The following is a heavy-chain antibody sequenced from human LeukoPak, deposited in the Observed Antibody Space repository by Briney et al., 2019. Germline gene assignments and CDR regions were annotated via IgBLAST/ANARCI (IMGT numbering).Heavy chain of an antibody. CDR3: AREWYDYVWGSYRSPKGGWFDP. V-gene: IGHV1-2*02. D-gene: IGHD3-16*02. CDR1: GYTFTSYG. J-gene: IGHJ5*02. CDR2: INPNSGGT. Sequence: PGASVKVSCKASGYTFTSYGISWVRQAPGQGLEWMGWINPNSGGTNYAQKFQGRVTMTRDTSISTAYMELSRLRSDDTAVYYCAREWYDYVWGSYRSPKGGWFDPWGQGTLVTVSS.